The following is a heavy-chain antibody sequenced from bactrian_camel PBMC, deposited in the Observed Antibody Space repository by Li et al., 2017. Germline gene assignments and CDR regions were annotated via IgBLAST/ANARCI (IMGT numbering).Heavy chain of an antibody. Sequence: GGGLVQPGGSVRLSCVASRFTFSSYWMVWVRQAPGKGLEWVSVITSGGESTYYADSVKGRFTISRDNAKNTLYLQLDSLRTEDTATYYCAKGRPRLGLVAADLDRGQGTQVTVS. CDR3: AKGRPRLGLVAADLD. D-gene: IGHD7*01. CDR2: ITSGGEST. CDR1: RFTFSSYW. J-gene: IGHJ4*01. V-gene: IGHV3S1*01.